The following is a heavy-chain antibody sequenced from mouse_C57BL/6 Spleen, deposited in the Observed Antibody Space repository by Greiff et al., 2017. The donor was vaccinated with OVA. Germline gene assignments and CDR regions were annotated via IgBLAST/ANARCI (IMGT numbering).Heavy chain of an antibody. Sequence: EVQLQQSGPELVKPGDSVKISCKASGYSFTGYFMNWVMQSHGKSLEWIGRINPYNGDTFYNQKFKGKATLTVDKSSSTAHLELRSLTSEDSAVYYCARGGVYYDYDDAMDYWGQGTSVTVSS. J-gene: IGHJ4*01. D-gene: IGHD2-4*01. V-gene: IGHV1-20*01. CDR3: ARGGVYYDYDDAMDY. CDR1: GYSFTGYF. CDR2: INPYNGDT.